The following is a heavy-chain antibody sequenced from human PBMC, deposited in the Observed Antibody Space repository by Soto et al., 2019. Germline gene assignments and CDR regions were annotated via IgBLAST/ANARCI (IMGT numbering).Heavy chain of an antibody. CDR2: ISGSGGST. Sequence: SCKASGYTFTGYYMHWVRQAPGKGLEWVSAISGSGGSTYYADSVKGRFTISRDNSKNTLYLQMNSLRAEDTAVYYCAKDRYDYGDYVTFDYWGQGTLVTVSS. V-gene: IGHV3-23*01. CDR3: AKDRYDYGDYVTFDY. CDR1: GYTFTGYY. J-gene: IGHJ4*02. D-gene: IGHD4-17*01.